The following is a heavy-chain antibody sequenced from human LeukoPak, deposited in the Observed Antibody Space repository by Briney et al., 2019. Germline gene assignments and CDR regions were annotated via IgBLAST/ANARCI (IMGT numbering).Heavy chain of an antibody. J-gene: IGHJ4*02. CDR2: ISGSGGST. CDR3: AKEWGIAAAGINFDY. Sequence: GGSLRLSCAASRFTFSSYAMSWVRQAPGKGLGWVSAISGSGGSTYYADSVKGRFTISRDNSKNTLYLQMNSLRAEDTAVYYCAKEWGIAAAGINFDYWGQGTLVAVSS. D-gene: IGHD6-13*01. V-gene: IGHV3-23*01. CDR1: RFTFSSYA.